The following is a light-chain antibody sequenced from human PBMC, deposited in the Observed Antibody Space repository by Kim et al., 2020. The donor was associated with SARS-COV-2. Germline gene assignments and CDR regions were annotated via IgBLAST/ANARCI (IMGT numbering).Light chain of an antibody. CDR2: AAS. V-gene: IGKV1-39*01. CDR1: QSISSY. CDR3: QQSYSTPLT. Sequence: DIQMTQSPSSLSASVGDRVTITCRASQSISSYLNWYQQKPGKAPKLLIYAASSLQSGVPSRFSGSGSGTDFTLTISSLQPEDFATYYCQQSYSTPLTFGGGPKLEI. J-gene: IGKJ4*01.